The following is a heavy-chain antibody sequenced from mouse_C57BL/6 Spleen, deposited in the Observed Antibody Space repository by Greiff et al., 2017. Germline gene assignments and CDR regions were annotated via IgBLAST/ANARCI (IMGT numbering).Heavy chain of an antibody. CDR2: INYDGSIT. V-gene: IGHV5-16*01. CDR3: ATYGSSFDY. D-gene: IGHD1-1*01. Sequence: EVMLVESEGGLVQPGSSMKLSCTASGFTFSDYYMAWVRQVPEKGLEWVANINYDGSITYYLDSLKSRFIISRDNAKNILYLQMSSLKSEDTATYYCATYGSSFDYWGQGTTLTVSS. CDR1: GFTFSDYY. J-gene: IGHJ2*01.